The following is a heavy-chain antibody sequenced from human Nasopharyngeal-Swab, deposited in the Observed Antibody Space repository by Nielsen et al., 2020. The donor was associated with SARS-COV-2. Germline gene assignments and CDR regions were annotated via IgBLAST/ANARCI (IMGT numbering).Heavy chain of an antibody. Sequence: LSLTCAASGFTFSSYGMHWVRQAPGKGLEWVAVISYDGSNKYYADSVKGRFTISRDNSKNTLYLQMNSLRAEDTAVYYCAKAHGGGFYYYYMDVWGKGTTVTVSS. J-gene: IGHJ6*03. D-gene: IGHD2-15*01. CDR1: GFTFSSYG. V-gene: IGHV3-30*18. CDR3: AKAHGGGFYYYYMDV. CDR2: ISYDGSNK.